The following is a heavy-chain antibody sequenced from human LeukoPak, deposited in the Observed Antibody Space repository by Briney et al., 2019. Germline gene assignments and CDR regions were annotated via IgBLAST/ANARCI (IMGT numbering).Heavy chain of an antibody. Sequence: PGGSLRLSCAASGFTSSSYEMNWDRQAPGKGLEWVSYISSSGSTIYYADSVKGRFTISRDNAKNSLYLQMNSLRAEDDTAVYYCARGFGSSIPYSYYYYLDVWGKGTTVTVSS. CDR1: GFTSSSYE. CDR3: ARGFGSSIPYSYYYYLDV. D-gene: IGHD6-6*01. V-gene: IGHV3-48*03. CDR2: ISSSGSTI. J-gene: IGHJ6*03.